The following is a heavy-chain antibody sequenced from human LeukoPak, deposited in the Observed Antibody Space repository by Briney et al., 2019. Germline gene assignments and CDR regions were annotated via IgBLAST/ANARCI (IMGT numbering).Heavy chain of an antibody. CDR2: IYYSGST. V-gene: IGHV4-59*01. J-gene: IGHJ3*02. CDR3: ARDVPLYYDILTGYPPRAFDI. CDR1: GGSISSYY. D-gene: IGHD3-9*01. Sequence: PSETLSLTCTVSGGSISSYYWSWIRQPPGKGLEWIGYIYYSGSTNYNPSLKSRVTISVDTSKNQFSLKLSSVTAADTAVYYCARDVPLYYDILTGYPPRAFDIWGQGTMVTVSS.